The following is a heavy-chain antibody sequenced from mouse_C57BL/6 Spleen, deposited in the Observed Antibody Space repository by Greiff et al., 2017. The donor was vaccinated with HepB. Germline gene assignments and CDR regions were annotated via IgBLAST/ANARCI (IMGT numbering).Heavy chain of an antibody. J-gene: IGHJ3*01. V-gene: IGHV1-9*01. D-gene: IGHD4-1*01. CDR3: ARDWGGPAY. CDR2: ILPGSGST. Sequence: QVQLQQSGAELMKPGASVKLSCKATGYTFTGYWIQWVKQRPGHGLEWIGEILPGSGSTNYNEKFKGKATFTAATSSNTAYMQLSSLTTADSAIYYCARDWGGPAYWGQGTLVTVSA. CDR1: GYTFTGYW.